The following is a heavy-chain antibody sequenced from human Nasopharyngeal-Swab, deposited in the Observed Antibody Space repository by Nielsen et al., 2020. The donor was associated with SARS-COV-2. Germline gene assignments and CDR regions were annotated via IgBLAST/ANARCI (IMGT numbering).Heavy chain of an antibody. CDR3: ARDFGYCRGGACTYFGMDV. CDR1: GFTFSIYW. Sequence: GESLKISCVATGFTFSIYWIHWVRQVPGKGLAWVSRIKNDGSGTVYADSVEGRFTISRDNAKNTLYPQMNSLRVEDTAVYFCARDFGYCRGGACTYFGMDVWGQGTTVTVSS. CDR2: IKNDGSGT. J-gene: IGHJ6*02. V-gene: IGHV3-74*01. D-gene: IGHD2-15*01.